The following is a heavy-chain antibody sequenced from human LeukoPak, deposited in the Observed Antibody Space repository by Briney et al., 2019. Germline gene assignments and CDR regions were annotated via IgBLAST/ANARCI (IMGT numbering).Heavy chain of an antibody. CDR1: GYTLSTYG. CDR2: ISAYNGRT. V-gene: IGHV1-18*01. D-gene: IGHD7-27*01. Sequence: ASVKVSCKAPGYTLSTYGISWVRQAPAQGLEWMCWISAYNGRTTYAQNLQGRVTMTTDTSTSTAYMEVRSMTSDDTAVYYCARDGYATGEAHYGLDVWGQGTTVTVSS. CDR3: ARDGYATGEAHYGLDV. J-gene: IGHJ6*02.